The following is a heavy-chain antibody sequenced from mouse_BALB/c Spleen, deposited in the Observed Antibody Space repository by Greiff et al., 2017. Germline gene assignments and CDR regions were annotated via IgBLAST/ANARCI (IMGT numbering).Heavy chain of an antibody. V-gene: IGHV5-6-4*01. D-gene: IGHD4-1*01. CDR1: GFTFSSYT. CDR2: ISSGGSYT. J-gene: IGHJ2*01. Sequence: EVQLVESGGGLVKPGGSLKLSCAASGFTFSSYTMSWVRQTPEKRLEWVATISSGGSYTYYPDSVKGRFTISRDNAKNTLYLQMSSLKSEDTAMYYCTRGSNPFDYWGQGTTLTVSS. CDR3: TRGSNPFDY.